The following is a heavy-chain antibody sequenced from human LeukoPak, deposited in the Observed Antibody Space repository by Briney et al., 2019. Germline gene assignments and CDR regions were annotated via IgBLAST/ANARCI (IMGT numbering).Heavy chain of an antibody. J-gene: IGHJ4*02. CDR1: GFTFSSYA. V-gene: IGHV3-23*01. Sequence: PGGSLRLSCAASGFTFSSYAMTWVRQAPGKGLEWVSAISGSGGSTYYADSVKGRFTISRDNSKNTLYLQMNSLRAEDTAVYYCAKGSALGELSYFDYWGQGTLVTVSS. CDR2: ISGSGGST. CDR3: AKGSALGELSYFDY. D-gene: IGHD3-16*02.